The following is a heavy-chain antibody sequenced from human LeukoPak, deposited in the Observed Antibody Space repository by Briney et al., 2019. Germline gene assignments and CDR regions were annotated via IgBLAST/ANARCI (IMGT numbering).Heavy chain of an antibody. CDR1: GFTDSSNY. V-gene: IGHV3-66*01. CDR3: AREIGGSGRGSWFDP. D-gene: IGHD3-10*01. CDR2: SYSGGST. J-gene: IGHJ5*02. Sequence: GGSVTLLCGASGFTDSSNYMICVRHARGGGVEWVTVSYSGGSTVYADSVKGRLTIHRDNSKNTLYVQMNSLRGEHTAVYYCAREIGGSGRGSWFDPWATGTLVSVS.